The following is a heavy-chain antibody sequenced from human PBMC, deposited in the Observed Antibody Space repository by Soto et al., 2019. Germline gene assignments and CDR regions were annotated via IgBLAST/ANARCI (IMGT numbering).Heavy chain of an antibody. Sequence: ASVKVSCKVSGYTLTELSMHWVRQAPGKGLEWMGGYDPEDGETIYAQKFQGRVTMTEDTSTDTAYMELRSLRSEDTAVYYCATDSGMVVVPVARKWGFDPWGQGTLVTVSS. CDR2: YDPEDGET. V-gene: IGHV1-24*01. J-gene: IGHJ5*02. D-gene: IGHD2-2*01. CDR3: ATDSGMVVVPVARKWGFDP. CDR1: GYTLTELS.